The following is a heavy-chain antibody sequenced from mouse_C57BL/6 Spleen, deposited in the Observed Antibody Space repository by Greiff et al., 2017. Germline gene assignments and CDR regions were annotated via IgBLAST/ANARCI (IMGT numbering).Heavy chain of an antibody. J-gene: IGHJ4*01. V-gene: IGHV5-16*01. CDR1: GFTFSDYY. Sequence: EVQVVESEGGLVQPGSSMKLSCTASGFTFSDYYMAWVRQVPEKGLEWVANINYDGSSTYYLDSLKSRFIISRDNANNILYRQMSSLKSEDTATYYCARDDGYYGGDYAMDYWGQGTSVTVSS. CDR3: ARDDGYYGGDYAMDY. D-gene: IGHD2-3*01. CDR2: INYDGSST.